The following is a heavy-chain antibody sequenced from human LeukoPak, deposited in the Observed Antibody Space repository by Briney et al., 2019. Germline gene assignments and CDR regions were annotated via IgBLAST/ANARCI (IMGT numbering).Heavy chain of an antibody. J-gene: IGHJ6*02. CDR2: IYYSGST. CDR3: ARVTHCGGDCYGMDV. D-gene: IGHD2-21*01. CDR1: GGSISSYY. Sequence: PSETLSLTCTVSGGSISSYYWSWIRQPPGKGLEWIGYIYYSGSTNYNPSLKSRVTISVDTSKNQFSLKLSSVTAADTAVYYCARVTHCGGDCYGMDVWGQGTTVTVSS. V-gene: IGHV4-59*08.